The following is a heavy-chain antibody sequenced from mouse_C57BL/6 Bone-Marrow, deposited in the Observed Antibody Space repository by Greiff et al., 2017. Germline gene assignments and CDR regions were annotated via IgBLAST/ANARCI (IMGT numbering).Heavy chain of an antibody. CDR2: ISSGGSYT. CDR1: GFTFSSYG. CDR3: ARLAYYSNYEDFDY. D-gene: IGHD2-5*01. J-gene: IGHJ2*01. Sequence: EVQGVESGGDLVKPGGSLKLSCAASGFTFSSYGMSWVRQTPDKRLEWVATISSGGSYTYYPDSVKGRFTISRDNAKNTLYLQMSSLKSEDTAMYYCARLAYYSNYEDFDYWGQGTTLTVSS. V-gene: IGHV5-6*01.